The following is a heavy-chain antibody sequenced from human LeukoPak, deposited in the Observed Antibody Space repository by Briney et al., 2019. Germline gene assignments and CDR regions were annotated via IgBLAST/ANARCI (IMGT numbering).Heavy chain of an antibody. CDR1: GGSIRNYF. J-gene: IGHJ4*02. D-gene: IGHD6-19*01. CDR2: IYTSGST. CDR3: ARGLYGSDSF. V-gene: IGHV4-4*07. Sequence: SETLSLTCSVSGGSIRNYFWSWIRQPAGKGLEWIGRIYTSGSTDYNPSLRSRVTMSVDTSKNQISLRLTSVTAADTAVYYCARGLYGSDSFWGQGNLVTVSS.